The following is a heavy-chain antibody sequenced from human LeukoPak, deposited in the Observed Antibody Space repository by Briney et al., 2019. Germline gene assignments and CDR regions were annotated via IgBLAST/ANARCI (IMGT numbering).Heavy chain of an antibody. CDR2: INSGGST. J-gene: IGHJ4*02. V-gene: IGHV3-53*01. CDR3: ARGGQRGYSYGYFDY. D-gene: IGHD5-18*01. CDR1: GFTFSNYA. Sequence: GGSLRLPCAASGFTFSNYAMSWVRQAPGKGLEWVSVINSGGSTYYADSVKGRFTISRDNSKNTLYLQMNSLRAEDTAVYYCARGGQRGYSYGYFDYWGQGTLVTVSS.